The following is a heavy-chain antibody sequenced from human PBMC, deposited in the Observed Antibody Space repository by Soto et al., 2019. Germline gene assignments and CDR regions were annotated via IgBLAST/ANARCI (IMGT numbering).Heavy chain of an antibody. Sequence: SVKVSCKASGGTFSSYAISWVRPAPGQGLEWMGGIIPIFGTANYAQKFQGRVTITADESTSTAYMELSSLRSEDTAVYYCASNQQPYTIFGVVITYYFDYWGQGTLVTVSS. CDR3: ASNQQPYTIFGVVITYYFDY. CDR1: GGTFSSYA. D-gene: IGHD3-3*01. CDR2: IIPIFGTA. J-gene: IGHJ4*02. V-gene: IGHV1-69*13.